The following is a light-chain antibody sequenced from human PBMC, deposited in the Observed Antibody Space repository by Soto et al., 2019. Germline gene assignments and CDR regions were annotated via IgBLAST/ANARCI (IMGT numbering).Light chain of an antibody. CDR2: QDS. J-gene: IGLJ1*01. CDR1: KLGDKY. V-gene: IGLV3-1*01. CDR3: QAWDSSTYV. Sequence: SYELTQPPSVSVSPGQTASITCSGDKLGDKYACWYQQKAGQSPVLVIYQDSKRPSGIPERFSGSNSGNTATLTISGTQAMDEAAYYCQAWDSSTYVFGNGTKATVL.